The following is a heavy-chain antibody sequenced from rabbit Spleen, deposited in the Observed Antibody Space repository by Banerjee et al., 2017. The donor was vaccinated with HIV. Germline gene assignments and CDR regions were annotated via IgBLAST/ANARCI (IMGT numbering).Heavy chain of an antibody. CDR2: IYAGSSGSA. CDR3: ARDNSDIANYYFVL. J-gene: IGHJ4*01. Sequence: QSLEESGGGLVKPGGSLTLTCTASGFSFSSSYWICWVRQAPGKGLEWIACIYAGSSGSAYYASWAKGRFTISKTSSTTVTLQLNSLTAADTATYFCARDNSDIANYYFVLWGPGPLVTVS. CDR1: GFSFSSSYW. V-gene: IGHV1S40*01. D-gene: IGHD6-1*01.